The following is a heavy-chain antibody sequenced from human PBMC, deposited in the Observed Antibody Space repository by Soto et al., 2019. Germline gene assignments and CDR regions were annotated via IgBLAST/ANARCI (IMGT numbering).Heavy chain of an antibody. CDR2: IIPRFGTT. V-gene: IGHV1-69*01. D-gene: IGHD2-21*01. J-gene: IGHJ4*02. CDR3: ARGWGLYNSGRSQLDS. CDR1: GDSFTKYT. Sequence: QVQVVQSGAEVKKPGSSVRVSSKASGDSFTKYTVNWVRQAPRQGLEWMGGIIPRFGTTNYAPTLQDRVTITADASMNTVYMELSSLRSDDTALYYSARGWGLYNSGRSQLDSWGQGTLVTVSS.